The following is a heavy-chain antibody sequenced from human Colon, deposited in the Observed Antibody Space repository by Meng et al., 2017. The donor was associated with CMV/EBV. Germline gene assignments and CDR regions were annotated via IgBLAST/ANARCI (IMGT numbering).Heavy chain of an antibody. CDR3: AKEWAPHEHFDY. J-gene: IGHJ4*02. V-gene: IGHV3-74*03. CDR1: GFTFSGYW. CDR2: IESDGSST. Sequence: GESLKISCAASGFTFSGYWMHWVRQAPGKGLEWVSRIESDGSSTTYADSVKGRFTISRDNSKNTLYLQMNSLRAEDTAVYYCAKEWAPHEHFDYWGQGTLVTVSS.